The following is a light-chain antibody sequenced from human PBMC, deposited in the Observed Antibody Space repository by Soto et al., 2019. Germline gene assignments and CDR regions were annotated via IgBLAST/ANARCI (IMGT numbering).Light chain of an antibody. J-gene: IGKJ4*01. CDR3: QQLKSYPFT. CDR1: QDINSY. Sequence: IQLTQSPSSLSASVGDRVTITCRATQDINSYLGWYQQKPGEGPKLLIYAASTLQSGVPSRFSGSGSGTDFTLTISSLQPEDFATYYCQQLKSYPFTFGGGTKVEIK. CDR2: AAS. V-gene: IGKV1-9*01.